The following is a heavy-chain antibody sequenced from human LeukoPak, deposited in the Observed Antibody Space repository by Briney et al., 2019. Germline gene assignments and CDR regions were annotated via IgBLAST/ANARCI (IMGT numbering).Heavy chain of an antibody. CDR3: AKVTWQWLVGGAFDY. CDR2: ISGSGGST. CDR1: GFTFSSYA. D-gene: IGHD6-19*01. J-gene: IGHJ4*02. Sequence: PGGSLRLSCAASGFTFSSYAMSWVRQAPGKGLEWVSAISGSGGSTYYADSVKGRFTISRANSKNTLYLQMNSLRAEDTAVYYCAKVTWQWLVGGAFDYWGQGTLVTVSS. V-gene: IGHV3-23*01.